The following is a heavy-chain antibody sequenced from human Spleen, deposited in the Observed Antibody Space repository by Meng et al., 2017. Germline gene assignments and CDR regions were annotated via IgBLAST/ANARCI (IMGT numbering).Heavy chain of an antibody. Sequence: QVQLVQSGAEVKSPGSSVKVSCKASGYTFNNYLISWVRQAPGQGLEWMGRIVPMYGIPNYAQKFQGRVTITADKSTSTVYMELSSLRSEDTALYYCARRSGDYYGFDYWGQGTLVTVSS. CDR2: IVPMYGIP. CDR1: GYTFNNYL. CDR3: ARRSGDYYGFDY. V-gene: IGHV1-69*02. D-gene: IGHD1-26*01. J-gene: IGHJ4*02.